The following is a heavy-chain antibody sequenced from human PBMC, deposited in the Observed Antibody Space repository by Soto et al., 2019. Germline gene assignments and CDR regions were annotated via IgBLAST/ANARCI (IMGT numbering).Heavy chain of an antibody. CDR2: IYTSGST. V-gene: IGHV4-4*07. J-gene: IGHJ6*02. Sequence: KSSETLSLTCTVSGGSISSYYWSWIRQPAGKGLEWIGRIYTSGSTNYNPSLKSRVTMSVETSKNQFSLKLSSVTAADTAVYYCASLYGSGSYYNGMDAWGQGTTVTVSS. D-gene: IGHD3-10*01. CDR1: GGSISSYY. CDR3: ASLYGSGSYYNGMDA.